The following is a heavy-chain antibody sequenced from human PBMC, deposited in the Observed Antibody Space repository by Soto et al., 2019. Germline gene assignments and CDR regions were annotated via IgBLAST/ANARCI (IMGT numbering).Heavy chain of an antibody. D-gene: IGHD1-26*01. CDR3: ARDGNSGSYFWFDP. V-gene: IGHV3-30-3*01. CDR1: GFTFSSYA. Sequence: QVQLVESGGGVVQPGRSLRLSCAASGFTFSSYAMHWVRQAPGKGLEWVAVISYDGSNKYYADSVKGRFTISRDNSKNTLYLQMNSPRAEDTAVYYCARDGNSGSYFWFDPWGQGTLVTVSS. CDR2: ISYDGSNK. J-gene: IGHJ5*02.